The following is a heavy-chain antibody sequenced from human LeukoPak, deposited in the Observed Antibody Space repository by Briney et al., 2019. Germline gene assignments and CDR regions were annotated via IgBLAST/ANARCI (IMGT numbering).Heavy chain of an antibody. V-gene: IGHV3-48*02. CDR3: ARASFQRWLQLGGD. D-gene: IGHD5-24*01. Sequence: QPGAPLRLSYTASAFTVTTYNINCVRQAPGKGLGWVSYISSSSSTIYYADSVKGRFTISRDNAKNSLYLQMNSLRDEDTAVDYCARASFQRWLQLGGDWGQGALVTVSS. CDR2: ISSSSSTI. J-gene: IGHJ4*02. CDR1: AFTVTTYN.